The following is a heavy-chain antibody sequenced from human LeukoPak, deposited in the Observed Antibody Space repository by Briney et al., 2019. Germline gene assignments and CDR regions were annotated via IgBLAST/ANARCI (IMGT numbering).Heavy chain of an antibody. Sequence: PGGSLRLSWAAAGFTFSSYWMHWVRQAREKVLVWVSRIKGDGNTNYADSVKGRFTISSDNAKNTVSLQMNSLRAEDTGVYYCARAPSEIGGYYPEYFRHWGQGTLVTVSS. CDR3: ARAPSEIGGYYPEYFRH. CDR1: GFTFSSYW. V-gene: IGHV3-74*01. J-gene: IGHJ1*01. D-gene: IGHD3-22*01. CDR2: IKGDGNT.